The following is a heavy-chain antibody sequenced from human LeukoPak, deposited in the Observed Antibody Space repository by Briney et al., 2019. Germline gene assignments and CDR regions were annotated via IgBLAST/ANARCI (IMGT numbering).Heavy chain of an antibody. V-gene: IGHV1-18*01. CDR2: ISAYNGNT. CDR3: ARLVWFGELYTRYYFDY. D-gene: IGHD3-10*01. J-gene: IGHJ4*02. CDR1: GYTFTSYG. Sequence: ASVKVSCKASGYTFTSYGISWVRQAPGQGLEWMGWISAYNGNTNYTQKLQGRVTMTTDTSTSTAYLELRSLRSDDTAVYYCARLVWFGELYTRYYFDYWGQGTLVTVSS.